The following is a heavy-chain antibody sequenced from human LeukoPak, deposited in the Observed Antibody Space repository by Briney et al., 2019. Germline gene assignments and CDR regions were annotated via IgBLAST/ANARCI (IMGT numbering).Heavy chain of an antibody. CDR1: AYTFTGFY. D-gene: IGHD3-9*01. Sequence: EASVKVSCKASAYTFTGFYMHWLRQAPGQGLEWMGWINPNSGGTNYAQRFQGRVTMTRDTSIRTAYMELSRLRSDDTAVYYCARDQRALLRYFDWSFDPWGQGTLVTVSS. V-gene: IGHV1-2*02. J-gene: IGHJ5*02. CDR2: INPNSGGT. CDR3: ARDQRALLRYFDWSFDP.